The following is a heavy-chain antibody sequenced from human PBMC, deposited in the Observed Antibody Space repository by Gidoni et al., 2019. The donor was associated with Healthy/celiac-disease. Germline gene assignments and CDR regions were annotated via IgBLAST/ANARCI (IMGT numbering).Heavy chain of an antibody. Sequence: EVQLVESGGVVVQPGGSLRLPCAASGFTFDDYTMHWVRQAPGKGLEWVSLISWDGGSTYYADSVKGRFTISRDNSKNSLYLQMNSLRTEDTALYYCAKDHYYDSSGYYGSPDYWGQGTLVTVSS. CDR2: ISWDGGST. CDR3: AKDHYYDSSGYYGSPDY. CDR1: GFTFDDYT. D-gene: IGHD3-22*01. J-gene: IGHJ4*02. V-gene: IGHV3-43*01.